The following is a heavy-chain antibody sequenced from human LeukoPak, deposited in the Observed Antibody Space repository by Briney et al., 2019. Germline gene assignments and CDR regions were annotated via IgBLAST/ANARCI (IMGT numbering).Heavy chain of an antibody. J-gene: IGHJ3*01. CDR2: IYSGGST. CDR1: GFTVTSNY. CDR3: AREDYYGSGSWD. D-gene: IGHD3-10*01. V-gene: IGHV3-66*01. Sequence: PGGSLRLSCAASGFTVTSNYMSWVRQAPGKGLEWVSVIYSGGSTLYADSVKGRFTISRDNSKNTVYLQMNSLRAEDTAVYYCAREDYYGSGSWDWGQGTMVTVSS.